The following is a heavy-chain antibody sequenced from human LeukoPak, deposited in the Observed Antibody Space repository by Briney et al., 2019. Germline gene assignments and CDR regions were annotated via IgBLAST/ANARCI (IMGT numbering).Heavy chain of an antibody. CDR2: TYSREST. CDR3: ARLRPSSFDRYYYYYLDV. CDR1: GVAIDTFY. V-gene: IGHV4-4*09. Sequence: SETLSLTCSVSGVAIDTFYWSWIRQSPGRGLEWLAYTYSRESTNYNPSLNSRATISVTTSKNQVSLTLTSVSAADTAVYYRARLRPSSFDRYYYYYLDVWGNGTTVTVSS. J-gene: IGHJ6*03. D-gene: IGHD6-6*01.